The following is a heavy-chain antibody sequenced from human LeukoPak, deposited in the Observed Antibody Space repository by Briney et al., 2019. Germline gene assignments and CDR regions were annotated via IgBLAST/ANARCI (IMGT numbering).Heavy chain of an antibody. CDR3: ARDCMYSSSWYPIDY. D-gene: IGHD6-13*01. CDR1: GYTFTSYG. CDR2: ISAYNGNT. J-gene: IGHJ4*02. Sequence: ASVKVSCKASGYTFTSYGISWVRQAPGQGLEWMGWISAYNGNTNYAQKLQGRVTMTTDTSTSTAYMELRSLRSDDTAVYYCARDCMYSSSWYPIDYWGQGTLVTVSS. V-gene: IGHV1-18*01.